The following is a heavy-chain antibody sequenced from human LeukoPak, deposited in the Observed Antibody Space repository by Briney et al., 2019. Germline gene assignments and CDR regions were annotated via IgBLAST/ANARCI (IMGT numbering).Heavy chain of an antibody. CDR1: GGSFSDYY. V-gene: IGHV4-34*01. CDR2: INHSGST. J-gene: IGHJ4*02. CDR3: ARGRAPHPSRLVAPYFDY. Sequence: SETLSLTCAVYGGSFSDYYWSWIRQPPGKGLEWIGEINHSGSTNYNPSLKSRVTISVDTSKNQFSLKLSSVTAADTAVYYCARGRAPHPSRLVAPYFDYWGQGTLVTVSS.